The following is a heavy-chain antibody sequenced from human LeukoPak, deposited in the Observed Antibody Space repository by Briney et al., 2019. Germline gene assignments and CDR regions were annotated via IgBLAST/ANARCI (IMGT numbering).Heavy chain of an antibody. CDR3: ATQHYYFYGMDV. Sequence: PSETLSLTCGVSSGSLTYYYWTWIRQPPGKGLEWIGEIYHSGITNYSPPLKSRVTTSVDTSENQFSLKLSSVTAADTAVYYCATQHYYFYGMDVWGQGTTVTVSS. CDR1: SGSLTYYY. V-gene: IGHV4-34*01. CDR2: IYHSGIT. J-gene: IGHJ6*02.